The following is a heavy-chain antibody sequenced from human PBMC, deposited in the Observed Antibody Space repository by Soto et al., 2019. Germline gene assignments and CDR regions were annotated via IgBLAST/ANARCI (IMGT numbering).Heavy chain of an antibody. Sequence: ASVKFSCKASGYTFTDNYIHWVRQAPGQGLEWMAWINPKSGGTNYAQRFKGRVTMARDTSISTAYLELTRLTSDDTAVYYCTRDPSAAVPGAPGYWGLGTLVTVSS. D-gene: IGHD6-19*01. V-gene: IGHV1-2*02. CDR1: GYTFTDNY. CDR3: TRDPSAAVPGAPGY. J-gene: IGHJ4*02. CDR2: INPKSGGT.